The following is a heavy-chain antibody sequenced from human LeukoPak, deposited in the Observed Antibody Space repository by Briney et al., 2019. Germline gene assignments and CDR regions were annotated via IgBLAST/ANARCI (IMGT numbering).Heavy chain of an antibody. D-gene: IGHD6-19*01. V-gene: IGHV4-4*07. CDR3: AREGGKKWLVFDS. CDR2: IYTSGST. J-gene: IGHJ4*02. CDR1: GGYISSYY. Sequence: SETLSLTCTVSGGYISSYYWSWIRQPAGKGLEWIGRIYTSGSTNYNPSLKSRVTISVDTSKNQFSLKLSSVTAADTAVYYCAREGGKKWLVFDSWGQGTLVTVSS.